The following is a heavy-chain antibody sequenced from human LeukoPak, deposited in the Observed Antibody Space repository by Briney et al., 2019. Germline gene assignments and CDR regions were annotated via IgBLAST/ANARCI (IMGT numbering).Heavy chain of an antibody. J-gene: IGHJ4*02. Sequence: PGGSLRLSCAASGFTFSSYEMNWVRQAPGKGLEWVSYISSSGSTIYYADSVKGRFTISRDNAKNSLYLQMNSLRAEDTAVYYCAKGGTGTNRPVDYWGQGTLVTVSS. D-gene: IGHD1-1*01. CDR3: AKGGTGTNRPVDY. CDR2: ISSSGSTI. V-gene: IGHV3-48*03. CDR1: GFTFSSYE.